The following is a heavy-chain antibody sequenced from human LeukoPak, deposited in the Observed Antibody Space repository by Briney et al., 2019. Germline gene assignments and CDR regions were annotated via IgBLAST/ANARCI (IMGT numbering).Heavy chain of an antibody. CDR1: GFTFSSYS. CDR2: ISSSSSYI. D-gene: IGHD1-26*01. CDR3: GRIERSGSYCFDY. J-gene: IGHJ4*02. V-gene: IGHV3-21*01. Sequence: GGSLRLSCAASGFTFSSYSMNWVRQAPGKGLEWVSSISSSSSYIYYADSVKGRFTISRDNAKNSLYLQMNSLRAEDTAVYYCGRIERSGSYCFDYWGQGTLVTVSS.